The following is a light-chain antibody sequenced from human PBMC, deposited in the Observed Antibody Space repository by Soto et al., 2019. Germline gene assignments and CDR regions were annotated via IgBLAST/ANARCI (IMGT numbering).Light chain of an antibody. CDR3: SSYTTSSTRV. Sequence: QSVLTQPASVSGSPGQSIAISCTGSSSDVGIYNYVSWYQQHPGKVPKLIIYEVTNRPSGVSNRFSGSKSGNTASLTISGLQAEDEADYYCSSYTTSSTRVFGPGTQGTV. V-gene: IGLV2-14*01. J-gene: IGLJ1*01. CDR2: EVT. CDR1: SSDVGIYNY.